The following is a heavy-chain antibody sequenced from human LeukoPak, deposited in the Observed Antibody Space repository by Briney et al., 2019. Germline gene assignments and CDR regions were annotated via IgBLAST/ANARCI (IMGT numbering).Heavy chain of an antibody. Sequence: GGSLRLSCAASGFTFSSYAMHWVRQAPGKGLEWVAVISYDGSNKYYADSVKGRFTISRDNSMNTLYLQMNSLRAEDTAVYYCAKEFGGSYLGYWGQGTLVTVSS. CDR1: GFTFSSYA. J-gene: IGHJ4*02. V-gene: IGHV3-30*04. CDR2: ISYDGSNK. CDR3: AKEFGGSYLGY. D-gene: IGHD1-26*01.